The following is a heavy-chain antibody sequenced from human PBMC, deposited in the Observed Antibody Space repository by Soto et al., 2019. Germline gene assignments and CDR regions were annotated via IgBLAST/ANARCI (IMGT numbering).Heavy chain of an antibody. Sequence: GGSLRLSCAASGFTFSSYSMNWVRQAPGKGLEWVSSISSSSSYIYYADSVKGRFTISRDNAKNSLYLQMNSLRAEDTAVYYCAREGRPIVGVVAATDSNYGMDVWGQGTTVTVSS. CDR3: AREGRPIVGVVAATDSNYGMDV. D-gene: IGHD2-15*01. V-gene: IGHV3-21*01. CDR2: ISSSSSYI. J-gene: IGHJ6*02. CDR1: GFTFSSYS.